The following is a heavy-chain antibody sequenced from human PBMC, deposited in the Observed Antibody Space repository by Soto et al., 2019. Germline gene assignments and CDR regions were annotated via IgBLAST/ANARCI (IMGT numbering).Heavy chain of an antibody. CDR2: ISGSGGST. CDR3: AKGYSSGPFDY. V-gene: IGHV3-23*01. Sequence: GESLKISCAASGFTFSSYAMSWVRQAPGKGLEWVSAISGSGGSTYYADSVKGRFTISRDNSKNTLYLQMNSLRAEDTAVYYCAKGYSSGPFDYWGQGTLVTVSS. CDR1: GFTFSSYA. J-gene: IGHJ4*02. D-gene: IGHD6-19*01.